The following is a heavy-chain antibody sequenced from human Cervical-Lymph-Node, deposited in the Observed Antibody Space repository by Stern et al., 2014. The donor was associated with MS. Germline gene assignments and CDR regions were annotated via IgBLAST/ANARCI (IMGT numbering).Heavy chain of an antibody. CDR3: ARDSYTIFGVVPPGYYYGMDV. V-gene: IGHV1-18*01. J-gene: IGHJ6*02. CDR2: ITTYNGKT. Sequence: VHLVESGAEVKKPGASVKVSCKASGYTFTNYGISWVRQAPGQGLEWMGWITTYNGKTNYAQKLQGRVTMTTDTSTSTAYMELRSLRSDDTAVYYCARDSYTIFGVVPPGYYYGMDVWGQGTTVTVSS. D-gene: IGHD3-3*01. CDR1: GYTFTNYG.